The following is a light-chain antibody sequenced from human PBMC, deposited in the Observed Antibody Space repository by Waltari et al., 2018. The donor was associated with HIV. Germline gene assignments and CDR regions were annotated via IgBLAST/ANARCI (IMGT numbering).Light chain of an antibody. V-gene: IGKV1-5*03. Sequence: DIQMTQSPSPLSASVGDRVTITCRASQSISSWLAWYQQKPGKAPKRLIYKASSLKSGVPSRFSGSGSGTEFTLTISSLQPDDFATYYCQQYNSYSVTFGQGTKVEIK. CDR3: QQYNSYSVT. CDR2: KAS. CDR1: QSISSW. J-gene: IGKJ1*01.